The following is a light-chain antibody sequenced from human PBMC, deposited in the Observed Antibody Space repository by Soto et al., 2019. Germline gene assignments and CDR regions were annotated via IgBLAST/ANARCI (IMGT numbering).Light chain of an antibody. Sequence: QSALTQPPSASGSPGQSVTISCTGTSGDVGAYNYVSWYQQHPGKAPQLMIYEVSKRPSGVPDRFSGSKSGNTASLTVSGLQAEDESYYYCSSYTGSNNPVVFGGGTKVTVL. J-gene: IGLJ2*01. CDR2: EVS. V-gene: IGLV2-8*01. CDR3: SSYTGSNNPVV. CDR1: SGDVGAYNY.